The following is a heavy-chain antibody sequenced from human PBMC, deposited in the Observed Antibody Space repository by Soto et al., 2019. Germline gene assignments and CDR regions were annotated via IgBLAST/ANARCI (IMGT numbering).Heavy chain of an antibody. CDR1: GYTFSNYG. V-gene: IGHV1-18*01. CDR3: ARVVPGAEAWFGP. Sequence: ASVKVSCKTSGYTFSNYGITWVRQAPGQPLEWLGWISLYSDGTNYAQKFQGRVPMTTDTSTATAYMELRSLRSDDTAVYYCARVVPGAEAWFGPWGKGTLVTVSS. D-gene: IGHD2-2*01. J-gene: IGHJ5*02. CDR2: ISLYSDGT.